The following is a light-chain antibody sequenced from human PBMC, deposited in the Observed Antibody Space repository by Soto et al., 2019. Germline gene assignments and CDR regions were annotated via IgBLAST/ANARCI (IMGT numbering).Light chain of an antibody. Sequence: QSALTQPASVSGSPGQSITISCTGTSSDVGSYVSWYQQHPGKAPKLIIYEGNERPSGVSNHFSGSKSANTASLTISGLQAEDEGDYYCCSFAGSSTYTWVFGGGTKLTVL. J-gene: IGLJ3*02. CDR2: EGN. CDR1: SSDVGSY. CDR3: CSFAGSSTYTWV. V-gene: IGLV2-23*01.